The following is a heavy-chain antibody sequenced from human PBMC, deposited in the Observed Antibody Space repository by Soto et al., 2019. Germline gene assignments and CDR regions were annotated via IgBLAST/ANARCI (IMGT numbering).Heavy chain of an antibody. CDR3: AREGEYYYDRSGSYYFDY. V-gene: IGHV4-30-4*01. CDR1: DGSISSGDYY. CDR2: IYYSGST. Sequence: SETLSLTCTVSDGSISSGDYYWSWIRQPPGKGLGWIGYIYYSGSTYYNPSLKSRVTISVDTSKNQFSLKLSSVTAADTAVYYCAREGEYYYDRSGSYYFDYWGQGTLVTVSS. D-gene: IGHD3-22*01. J-gene: IGHJ4*02.